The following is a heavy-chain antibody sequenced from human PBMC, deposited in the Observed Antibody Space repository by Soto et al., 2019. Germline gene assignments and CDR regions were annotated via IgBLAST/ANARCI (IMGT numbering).Heavy chain of an antibody. CDR2: ISGSGGST. V-gene: IGHV3-23*01. CDR1: GFTFSSYA. CDR3: AKDLGDILTGYYWINWFDP. D-gene: IGHD3-9*01. J-gene: IGHJ5*02. Sequence: GGSLRLSCAASGFTFSSYAMSWVRQAPGKGLEWVSAISGSGGSTYYADSVKGRFTISRDNSKNTLYLQMNSLRAEDTAVYYCAKDLGDILTGYYWINWFDPWGKGTLVTVSS.